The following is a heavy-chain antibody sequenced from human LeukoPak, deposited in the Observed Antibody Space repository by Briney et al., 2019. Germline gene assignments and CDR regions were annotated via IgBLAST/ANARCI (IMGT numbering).Heavy chain of an antibody. CDR2: ISGSGGST. J-gene: IGHJ4*02. V-gene: IGHV3-23*01. Sequence: GGSLRLSCAASGFTFSDYYMNWVRQAPGKGLEWVSAISGSGGSTYYADSVKGRFTISRDNSKNTLYLQMSSLRADDTAVYYCAKGKDDSSGWYFFYWGQGTLVTVSS. CDR1: GFTFSDYY. D-gene: IGHD6-19*01. CDR3: AKGKDDSSGWYFFY.